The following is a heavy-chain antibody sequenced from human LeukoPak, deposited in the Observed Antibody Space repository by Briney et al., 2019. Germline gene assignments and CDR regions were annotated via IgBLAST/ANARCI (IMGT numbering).Heavy chain of an antibody. CDR1: VYTFTTYG. V-gene: IGHV1-18*01. D-gene: IGHD2-2*01. Sequence: SVTVSCKPSVYTFTTYGISWVRQAPGQGREGMGWISAYNGNTNYAQKLQGRVTVTTDTSTSTAYMELRSLRSDDTAVYYCARVPVGGVVVPAAMFRFDPWGQGTLVTVSS. CDR3: ARVPVGGVVVPAAMFRFDP. CDR2: ISAYNGNT. J-gene: IGHJ5*02.